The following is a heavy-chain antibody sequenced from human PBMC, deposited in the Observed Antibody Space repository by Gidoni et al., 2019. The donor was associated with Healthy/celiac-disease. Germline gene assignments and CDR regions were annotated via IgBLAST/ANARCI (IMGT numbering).Heavy chain of an antibody. J-gene: IGHJ5*02. CDR2: INPNSGGT. V-gene: IGHV1-2*02. Sequence: QVQLVQSGAEVKKPGASVKVSCKASGYTFTGYYMHWVRQAPGQGLEWMGWINPNSGGTNYAQKFQGRVTRTRDTSISTAYMELSRLRSDDTAVYYCARVVLLRFGVVGFDPWGQGTLVTVSS. CDR1: GYTFTGYY. CDR3: ARVVLLRFGVVGFDP. D-gene: IGHD3-10*01.